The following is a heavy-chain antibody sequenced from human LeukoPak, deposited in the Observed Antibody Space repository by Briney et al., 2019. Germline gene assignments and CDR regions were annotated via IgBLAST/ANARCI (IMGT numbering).Heavy chain of an antibody. J-gene: IGHJ4*02. D-gene: IGHD3-10*01. CDR3: ARVLYGSFDY. CDR1: GGSISGYY. V-gene: IGHV4-59*01. Sequence: SETLSLTCTVSGGSISGYYWSWIRQPPGKGLEWIGNIYYTGSTSYKPSLKSRVTISVGTSKNQISLGLSSVTAADTAVYYCARVLYGSFDYWGQGTLVTVSS. CDR2: IYYTGST.